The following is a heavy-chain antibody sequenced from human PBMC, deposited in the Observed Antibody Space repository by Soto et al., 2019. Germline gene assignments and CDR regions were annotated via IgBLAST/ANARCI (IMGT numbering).Heavy chain of an antibody. D-gene: IGHD2-2*01. Sequence: QVQLVQSGAEVEKPGASVKVSCKASGYTFTSYGISWVRQAPGQGLESMGWISAYIGNTIYAQKLQGRVTMTTATSTSTAYMELRSLRSDDTAVYYCSLTTDQLLPIDYWGQGTLVTVSS. CDR2: ISAYIGNT. CDR1: GYTFTSYG. V-gene: IGHV1-18*01. J-gene: IGHJ4*02. CDR3: SLTTDQLLPIDY.